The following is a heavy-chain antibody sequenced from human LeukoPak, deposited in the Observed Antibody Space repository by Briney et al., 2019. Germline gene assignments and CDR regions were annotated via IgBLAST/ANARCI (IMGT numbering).Heavy chain of an antibody. CDR2: IRSKANSYAT. Sequence: GGSLRLSCAASGFTFSGSAMHWVRQASGKGLEWVGRIRSKANSYATAYAASVKGRFTISRDDSKNTAYLQMNSLKTEDTAVYYCTRLECSSTSCYPYWGQGTLVTVSS. CDR3: TRLECSSTSCYPY. V-gene: IGHV3-73*01. D-gene: IGHD2-2*01. J-gene: IGHJ4*02. CDR1: GFTFSGSA.